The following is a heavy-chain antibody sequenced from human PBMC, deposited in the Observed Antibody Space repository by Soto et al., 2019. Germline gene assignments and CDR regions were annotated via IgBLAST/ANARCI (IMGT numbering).Heavy chain of an antibody. D-gene: IGHD5-18*01. CDR1: GYSFTSYW. Sequence: PGESLKISCKGSGYSFTSYWIAWVRQMPGKGLEWMGIIYRGDSDIRYSPSFQGQVTISTDKSISTAYLQWNSLKASDTAMYYCARFGHSYVRFAFWGQGTLVPVSS. V-gene: IGHV5-51*01. J-gene: IGHJ4*02. CDR2: IYRGDSDI. CDR3: ARFGHSYVRFAF.